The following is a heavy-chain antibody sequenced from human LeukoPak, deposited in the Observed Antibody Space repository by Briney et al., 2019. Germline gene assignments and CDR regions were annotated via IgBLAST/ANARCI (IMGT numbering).Heavy chain of an antibody. CDR1: GGTFSSYA. J-gene: IGHJ6*03. CDR3: AGYSYGYFPSYYYMDV. Sequence: SVKVSCKTSGGTFSSYAISWVRQAPGQGVEWMGGIIPIFGTANYAQKFQGRVTITTDESTSTAYMELSSLRSEDTAVYYCAGYSYGYFPSYYYMDVWGKGTTVTVSS. V-gene: IGHV1-69*05. CDR2: IIPIFGTA. D-gene: IGHD5-18*01.